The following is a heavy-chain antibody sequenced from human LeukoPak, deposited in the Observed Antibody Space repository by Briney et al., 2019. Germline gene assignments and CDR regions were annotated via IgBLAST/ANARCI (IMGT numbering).Heavy chain of an antibody. CDR1: GYTFTSYG. CDR2: ISAYNGNT. D-gene: IGHD1-26*01. Sequence: ASVKVSCKASGYTFTSYGISWVRQAPGQGLEWMGWISAYNGNTNYAQKLQGRVTMTTDTSTSTAYMELRSLRSDDTAVYYCARVLAPQWELPSEFDYWGQGTLVTVSS. J-gene: IGHJ4*02. CDR3: ARVLAPQWELPSEFDY. V-gene: IGHV1-18*01.